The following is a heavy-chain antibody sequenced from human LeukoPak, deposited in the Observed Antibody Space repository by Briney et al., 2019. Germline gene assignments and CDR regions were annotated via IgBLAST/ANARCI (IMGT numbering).Heavy chain of an antibody. CDR2: IYYSGST. CDR1: GGSISSSSYY. J-gene: IGHJ4*02. V-gene: IGHV4-39*07. CDR3: ARVSGDSREKLYYFDY. D-gene: IGHD3-22*01. Sequence: SETLPLTCTVSGGSISSSSYYCGWIRQPPGKGLEWIGSIYYSGSTYYNPSLKSRVTISVDTSKNQFSLKLSSVTAADTAVYYCARVSGDSREKLYYFDYWGQGTLVTVSS.